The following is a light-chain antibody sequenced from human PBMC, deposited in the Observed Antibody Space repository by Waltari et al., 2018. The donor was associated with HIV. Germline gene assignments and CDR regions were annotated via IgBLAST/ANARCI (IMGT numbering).Light chain of an antibody. CDR2: HLN. CDR3: RSYSRTNTGV. CDR1: SWDIGTYIY. J-gene: IGLJ3*02. V-gene: IGLV2-14*03. Sequence: QSALTQPASVSGSPGQSITISCTGTSWDIGTYIYFSWFQQHPGQAPRLIIFHLNNRPSGISVRFAGSKSANMASLTISGLQAADEADYYCRSYSRTNTGVFGGGTRLTVL.